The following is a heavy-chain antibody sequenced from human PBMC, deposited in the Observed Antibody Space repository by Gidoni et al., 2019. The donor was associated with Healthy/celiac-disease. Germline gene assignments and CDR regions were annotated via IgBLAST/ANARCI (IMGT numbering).Heavy chain of an antibody. Sequence: SARHWVRQAPGKGLEWVSGISWNSGNIGYADSVKGRFTISRDNAKNSLYLQMNSLRAEDTALYYCSKANTYDFWSGSDNWFDPWGQGTLVTVSS. CDR2: ISWNSGNI. CDR3: SKANTYDFWSGSDNWFDP. V-gene: IGHV3-9*01. CDR1: SA. D-gene: IGHD3-3*01. J-gene: IGHJ5*02.